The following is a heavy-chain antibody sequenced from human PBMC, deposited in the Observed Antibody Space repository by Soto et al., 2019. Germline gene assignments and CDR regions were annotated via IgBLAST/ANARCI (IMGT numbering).Heavy chain of an antibody. CDR1: GFTFSSYG. CDR3: ASTYGSGSYVLDY. CDR2: ISYDGSNK. Sequence: QVQLVESGGGVDQPGRSLRLSCAASGFTFSSYGMHWVRQAPGKGLEWVAVISYDGSNKYYADSVKGRFTISRDNSKNTLYLQMNSLRAEDTAVYYCASTYGSGSYVLDYWGQGTLVTVSS. J-gene: IGHJ4*02. D-gene: IGHD3-10*01. V-gene: IGHV3-30*03.